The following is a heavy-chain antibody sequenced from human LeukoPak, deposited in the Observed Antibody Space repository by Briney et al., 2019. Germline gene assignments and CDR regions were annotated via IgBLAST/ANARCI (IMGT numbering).Heavy chain of an antibody. CDR3: AKDRGSGSPNWFDP. D-gene: IGHD6-19*01. Sequence: PGGSLRLSCAASGFTFSSHGMDWVRQAPGMGLEWVSAISGSGGSTYYADSVKGRFTISRDNSKNTLYLQMNSLRAEDTAVYYCAKDRGSGSPNWFDPWGQGTLVTVSS. J-gene: IGHJ5*02. V-gene: IGHV3-23*01. CDR1: GFTFSSHG. CDR2: ISGSGGST.